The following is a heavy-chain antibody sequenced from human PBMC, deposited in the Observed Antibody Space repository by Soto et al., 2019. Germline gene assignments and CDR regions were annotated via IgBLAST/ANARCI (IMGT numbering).Heavy chain of an antibody. CDR1: GGSFSGYY. V-gene: IGHV4-34*01. J-gene: IGHJ4*02. CDR3: ARKYYGSGSYLRADYFDY. Sequence: SETLSLTCAVYGGSFSGYYWSWIRQPPGKGLEWIGEINHSGSTNYNPSLKSRVTISVDTSKNQFSLKLSSVTAADTAVYYCARKYYGSGSYLRADYFDYWGQGTLVTVSS. CDR2: INHSGST. D-gene: IGHD3-10*01.